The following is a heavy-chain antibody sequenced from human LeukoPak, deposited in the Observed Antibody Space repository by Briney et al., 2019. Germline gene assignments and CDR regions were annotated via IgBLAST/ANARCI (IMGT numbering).Heavy chain of an antibody. CDR3: ARVQTYDSSGWPTSSSFDY. CDR1: GYTFTSYY. D-gene: IGHD3-22*01. V-gene: IGHV1-46*01. CDR2: INPSGGST. J-gene: IGHJ4*02. Sequence: GASVKVSCKASGYTFTSYYMHWVRQAPGQGLEWMGIINPSGGSTSYAQKFQGRVTMTRDTSTSTVYMELSSLRSGDTAVYYCARVQTYDSSGWPTSSSFDYWGQGTLVTVSS.